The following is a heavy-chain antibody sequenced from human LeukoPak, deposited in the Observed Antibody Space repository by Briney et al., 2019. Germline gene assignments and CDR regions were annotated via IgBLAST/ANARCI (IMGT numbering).Heavy chain of an antibody. V-gene: IGHV4-34*01. CDR3: ARGSGITMVRGVIINWFDP. J-gene: IGHJ5*02. D-gene: IGHD3-10*01. Sequence: SETLPLTCAVYGGSFSGYHWSWIRQPPGKGLEWIGEINHSGSTNYNPSLKSRVTISVDTSKNQFSLKLSSVTAADTAVYYCARGSGITMVRGVIINWFDPWGQGTLVTVSS. CDR2: INHSGST. CDR1: GGSFSGYH.